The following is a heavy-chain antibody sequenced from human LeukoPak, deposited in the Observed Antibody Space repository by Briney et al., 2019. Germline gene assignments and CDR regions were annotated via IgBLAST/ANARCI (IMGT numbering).Heavy chain of an antibody. V-gene: IGHV3-15*01. D-gene: IGHD4-23*01. Sequence: GGSLRLPCAASGFTFSNAWMSWVRQAPGKGLEWVGRIKSKTDGGTTDYAAPVKGRFTISRDDSKNTLYLQMNSLKTEDTAVYYCTTGLRDRVTADYWGQGTLVTVSS. CDR3: TTGLRDRVTADY. CDR1: GFTFSNAW. J-gene: IGHJ4*02. CDR2: IKSKTDGGTT.